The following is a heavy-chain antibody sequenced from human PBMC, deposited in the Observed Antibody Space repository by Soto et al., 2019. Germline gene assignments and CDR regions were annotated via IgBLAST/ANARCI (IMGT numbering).Heavy chain of an antibody. CDR3: TRKSRGAYCIGGSCFSGAFEI. D-gene: IGHD2-15*01. Sequence: GGSLRLSCAASGLTVSTNYMSWVRQAPRKGLEWVSVTYSGGSTYYADSVKGRFTISRDNSKNTLYLQMNSLRAEDTAVYYCTRKSRGAYCIGGSCFSGAFEIWGQGTMVTVSS. J-gene: IGHJ3*02. CDR1: GLTVSTNY. V-gene: IGHV3-66*01. CDR2: TYSGGST.